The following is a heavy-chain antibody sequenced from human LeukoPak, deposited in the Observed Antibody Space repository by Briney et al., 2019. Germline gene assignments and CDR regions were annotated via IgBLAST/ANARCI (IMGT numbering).Heavy chain of an antibody. CDR1: GFTFSCYW. J-gene: IGHJ4*02. Sequence: PGGSLRLSCAASGFTFSCYWMSWVRQAPGKGLEWVADIKQDGSEKYYVDSVKGRFTISRDNAKNSLYLQMNSLRAEDTAVYYCARDLSWLYYFDYWGQGTLVTVSS. V-gene: IGHV3-7*03. D-gene: IGHD6-19*01. CDR3: ARDLSWLYYFDY. CDR2: IKQDGSEK.